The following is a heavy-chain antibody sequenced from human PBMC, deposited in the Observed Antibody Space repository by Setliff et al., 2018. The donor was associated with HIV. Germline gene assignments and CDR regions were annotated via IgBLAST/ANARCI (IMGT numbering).Heavy chain of an antibody. CDR1: GGTLSNYA. CDR3: ARGWSEDTSMVQVEYFEH. D-gene: IGHD5-18*01. CDR2: IIPFVNIA. Sequence: EASVKVSCKASGGTLSNYAISWVRQAPGQGLEWVGGIIPFVNIANYAQKFQGRVTMTADKSTSTVYMELRSLRSEDTAVYFCARGWSEDTSMVQVEYFEHWGQGTLVTVSS. J-gene: IGHJ1*01. V-gene: IGHV1-69*10.